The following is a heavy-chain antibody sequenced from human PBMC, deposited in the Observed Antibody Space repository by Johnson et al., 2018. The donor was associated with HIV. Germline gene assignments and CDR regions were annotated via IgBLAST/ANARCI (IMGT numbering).Heavy chain of an antibody. V-gene: IGHV3-66*03. J-gene: IGHJ3*02. CDR3: ARDGRDMVTRGAFDI. Sequence: VQLVESGGGLIQPGESLRLSCAASGFTVNNNYMNWVRQTPGNGLEWVSVIYTGGSTYYADSVKGRFTISRDNSNNMVYLQMNSLRPEDTAVYYCARDGRDMVTRGAFDIWGQGTVVTVSS. D-gene: IGHD5-18*01. CDR2: IYTGGST. CDR1: GFTVNNNY.